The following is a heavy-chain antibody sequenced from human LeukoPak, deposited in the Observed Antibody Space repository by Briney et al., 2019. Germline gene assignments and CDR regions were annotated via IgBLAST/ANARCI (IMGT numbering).Heavy chain of an antibody. V-gene: IGHV4-39*01. Sequence: SETLSLTCTVSGGSISSSSYYWGWIRQPPGKGLEWIGSIYYSGSTYYSPSLKGRVTISVDTSKNQFSLKLSSVTAADTAVYYCARRITIFGGNYYDYWGQGTLVTVSS. CDR1: GGSISSSSYY. CDR2: IYYSGST. CDR3: ARRITIFGGNYYDY. J-gene: IGHJ4*02. D-gene: IGHD3-3*01.